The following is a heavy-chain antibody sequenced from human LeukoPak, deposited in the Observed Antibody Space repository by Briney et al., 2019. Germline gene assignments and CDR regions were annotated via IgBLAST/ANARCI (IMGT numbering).Heavy chain of an antibody. D-gene: IGHD3-10*01. V-gene: IGHV4-4*07. CDR2: IYTSGST. CDR3: ARFGGSGSYFWFDP. Sequence: ASETLSLTCTVSGGSISSYYWSWIRQPAGKGLEWIGRIYTSGSTNYNPSLKSRVTMSVDTSKNQFSLKLSSVTAADTAVYYCARFGGSGSYFWFDPWGQGTLVTVSS. CDR1: GGSISSYY. J-gene: IGHJ5*02.